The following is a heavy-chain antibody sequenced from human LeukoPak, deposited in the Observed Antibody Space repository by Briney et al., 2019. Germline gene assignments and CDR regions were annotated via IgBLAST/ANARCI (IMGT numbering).Heavy chain of an antibody. Sequence: GGSLRLSCAASGFSFSSYWMSRVRQAPGKGLEWVANIKQDGSDKYYLTSVRGRFTISRDNAKNSLFLQMNSLRVEDTAVYYCARGGGHLDCWGQGTLVTVSS. D-gene: IGHD4-23*01. J-gene: IGHJ4*01. V-gene: IGHV3-7*03. CDR1: GFSFSSYW. CDR2: IKQDGSDK. CDR3: ARGGGHLDC.